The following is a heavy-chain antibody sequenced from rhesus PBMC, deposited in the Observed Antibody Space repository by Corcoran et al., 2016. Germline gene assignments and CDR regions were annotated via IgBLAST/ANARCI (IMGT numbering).Heavy chain of an antibody. J-gene: IGHJ4*01. V-gene: IGHV3-30*02. CDR3: TTAWYSVIY. D-gene: IGHD6-25*01. Sequence: EVQPVESGAGLVQPCGSLRPSLPASGFPFSNPWMSWDHQGPRKGLEGVARIKRKANGETADYDESVKGRYTISRDDSKNTLYLQMNSLKTEDTAVYYCTTAWYSVIYWGQGVLVTVSS. CDR1: GFPFSNPW. CDR2: IKRKANGETA.